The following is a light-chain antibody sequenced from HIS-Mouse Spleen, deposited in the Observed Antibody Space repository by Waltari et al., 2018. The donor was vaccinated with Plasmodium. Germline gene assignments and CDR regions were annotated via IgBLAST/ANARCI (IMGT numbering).Light chain of an antibody. CDR1: SRDVGRYNL. CDR3: RSYAGSSVV. CDR2: EGS. J-gene: IGLJ2*01. V-gene: IGLV2-23*01. Sequence: QSALTQPASVSGSPGQSITISCTGTSRDVGRYNLVSWYQQHPGKAPKLRIYEGSKPPSGVSNRFSGSKAGNPGSLTISGLQAEDEADYYCRSYAGSSVVFGGGTKLNVL.